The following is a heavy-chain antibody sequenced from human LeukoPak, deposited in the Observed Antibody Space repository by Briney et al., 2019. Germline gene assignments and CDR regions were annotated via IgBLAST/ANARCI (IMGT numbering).Heavy chain of an antibody. D-gene: IGHD2-2*01. CDR2: IFHRGDT. J-gene: IGHJ5*02. Sequence: SETLSLTCSVSGSSLTTGNSWGWVRQAPGKGLEWIGNIFHRGDTLYNPSLKSRVSISTDTYRNQFSLMLNSVTAADTAVYYCERKYCSSASCYPCYDFWTRFDPWGQGTLVTVSS. CDR3: ERKYCSSASCYPCYDFWTRFDP. V-gene: IGHV4-38-2*02. CDR1: GSSLTTGNS.